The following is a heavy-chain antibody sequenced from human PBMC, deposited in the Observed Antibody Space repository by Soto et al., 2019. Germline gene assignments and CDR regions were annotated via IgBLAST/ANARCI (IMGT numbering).Heavy chain of an antibody. CDR2: INQDGSVK. J-gene: IGHJ4*02. CDR3: ARSPN. Sequence: GGSLRLSCAASGFTFSSDWMSWVRQAPGKGLEWVANINQDGSVKYYVDSVKGRFTISRDNAKNSLCLQMDSLRAEDTAVYYCARSPNWGQGTLVTVSS. CDR1: GFTFSSDW. V-gene: IGHV3-7*01.